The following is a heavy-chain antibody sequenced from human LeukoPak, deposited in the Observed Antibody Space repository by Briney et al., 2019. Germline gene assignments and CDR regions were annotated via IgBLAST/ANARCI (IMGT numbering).Heavy chain of an antibody. D-gene: IGHD2-2*01. J-gene: IGHJ5*02. CDR2: IIPIFGTA. V-gene: IGHV1-69*13. Sequence: ASVKVSCKASGGTFGSYAISWVRQAPGQGLEWMGGIIPIFGTANYAQKFQGRVTITADESTSTAYMELSSLRSEDTAVYYCARSIVVVPAARYWDWFDPWGQGTLITVSS. CDR1: GGTFGSYA. CDR3: ARSIVVVPAARYWDWFDP.